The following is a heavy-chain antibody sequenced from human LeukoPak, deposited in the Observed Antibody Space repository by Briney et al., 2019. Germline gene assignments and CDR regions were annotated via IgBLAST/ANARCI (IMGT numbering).Heavy chain of an antibody. CDR1: GYTLTELS. Sequence: ASVKVSCKVSGYTLTELSMHWVRQAPGKGLEWMGGFDPEDGETIYAQKFQGRVTMTEDPSTDTAYMELSSLRSEDTAVYYCATGGYCSSTSCYIDYYYYGMDVWGQGTTVTVSS. V-gene: IGHV1-24*01. D-gene: IGHD2-2*02. CDR3: ATGGYCSSTSCYIDYYYYGMDV. J-gene: IGHJ6*02. CDR2: FDPEDGET.